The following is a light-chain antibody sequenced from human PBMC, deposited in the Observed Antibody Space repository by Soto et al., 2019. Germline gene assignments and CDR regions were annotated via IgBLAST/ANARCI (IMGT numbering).Light chain of an antibody. V-gene: IGKV3D-15*01. CDR1: QSVGSRY. J-gene: IGKJ1*01. Sequence: EIVLTQSPGTLSLSPGERVTLSCRASQSVGSRYLAWYQQKPGQAPRLLIFGASSRATGIPARFSGSGSGTEFNLTISSLQSEDFAVYYCQQYSNWPSWTFGQGTKVDI. CDR2: GAS. CDR3: QQYSNWPSWT.